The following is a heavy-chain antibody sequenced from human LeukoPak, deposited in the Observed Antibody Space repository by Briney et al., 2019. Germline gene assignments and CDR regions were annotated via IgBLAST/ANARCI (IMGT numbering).Heavy chain of an antibody. CDR1: VSTFSSYA. D-gene: IGHD1-14*01. V-gene: IGHV1-69*13. J-gene: IGHJ6*03. CDR3: ARDRNQLGHYYYYYMDV. Sequence: GASVKVSCKASVSTFSSYAISWVRQAPGQGLEWMGGIIPIFGTANYAQKFQGRVTITADESTSTAYMELSSLRSEDTAVYYCARDRNQLGHYYYYYMDVWGKGTTVTISS. CDR2: IIPIFGTA.